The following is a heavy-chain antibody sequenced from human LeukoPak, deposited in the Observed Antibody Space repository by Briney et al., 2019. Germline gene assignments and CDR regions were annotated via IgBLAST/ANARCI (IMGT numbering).Heavy chain of an antibody. D-gene: IGHD6-19*01. Sequence: PGGSLRLSCAASGFTFDDYAMHWVRQAPGKGLEWVSGISWNSGSIGYADSVKGRFTISRDNAKNSPYLQMNSLRAEDTALYYCAKAYSIAVAGTVDYWGQGTLVTVSS. CDR1: GFTFDDYA. CDR3: AKAYSIAVAGTVDY. V-gene: IGHV3-9*01. CDR2: ISWNSGSI. J-gene: IGHJ4*02.